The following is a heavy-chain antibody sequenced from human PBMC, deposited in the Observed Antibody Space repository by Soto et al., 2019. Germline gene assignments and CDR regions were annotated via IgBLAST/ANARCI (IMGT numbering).Heavy chain of an antibody. D-gene: IGHD1-26*01. J-gene: IGHJ1*01. CDR2: IWYDGSNK. CDR1: GFTFSSYG. CDR3: ARGDGSYLDEYFQH. Sequence: QVQLVESGGGVVQPGRSLRLSCAASGFTFSSYGMHWVRQAPGKGLEWVAVIWYDGSNKYYADSVKGRFTISRDNSKNTLYLQMNSLRAEDTAVYYCARGDGSYLDEYFQHWGQGTLVTVSS. V-gene: IGHV3-33*01.